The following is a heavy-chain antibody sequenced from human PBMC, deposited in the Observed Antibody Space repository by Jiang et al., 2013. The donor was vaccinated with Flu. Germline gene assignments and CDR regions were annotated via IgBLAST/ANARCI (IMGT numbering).Heavy chain of an antibody. V-gene: IGHV1-2*02. D-gene: IGHD4-17*01. CDR3: AREDGDYPHLFDY. CDR2: NSGA. Sequence: NSGAQTMHRSFRAGSPMTRDTSISTAYMELSRLRSDDTAVYYCAREDGDYPHLFDYWGQGTLVTVSS. J-gene: IGHJ4*02.